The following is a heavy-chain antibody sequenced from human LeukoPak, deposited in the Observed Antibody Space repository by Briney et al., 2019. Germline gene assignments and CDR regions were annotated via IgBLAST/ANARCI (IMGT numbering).Heavy chain of an antibody. V-gene: IGHV3-66*01. Sequence: GGSLRLSCAASGFTVSSNYMSWVRQAPEKGLEWVSVIYSGRSTYYADSVKGRFTISRDNSKNALYLQMNSLRAEDTAVYYCARDSGSFPYYFDYWGQGTLVTVSS. D-gene: IGHD1-26*01. CDR2: IYSGRST. CDR3: ARDSGSFPYYFDY. CDR1: GFTVSSNY. J-gene: IGHJ4*02.